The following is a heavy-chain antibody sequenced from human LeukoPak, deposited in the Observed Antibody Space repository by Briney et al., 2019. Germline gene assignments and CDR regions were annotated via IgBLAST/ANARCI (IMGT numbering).Heavy chain of an antibody. Sequence: ASVKVSCKVSGYTLTELSMHWVRQAPGKGLEWMGGFDPEDGETIYAQKFQGRVTMTEDTSTDTAYMELSSLRSEDTAVYYCALGSDFWSGFDYWGQGTLVTVSS. J-gene: IGHJ4*02. D-gene: IGHD3-3*01. CDR1: GYTLTELS. CDR3: ALGSDFWSGFDY. CDR2: FDPEDGET. V-gene: IGHV1-24*01.